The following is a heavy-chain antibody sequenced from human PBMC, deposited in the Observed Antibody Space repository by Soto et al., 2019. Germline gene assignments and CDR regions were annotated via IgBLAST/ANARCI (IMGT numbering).Heavy chain of an antibody. D-gene: IGHD1-7*01. CDR2: IIPIFGTA. V-gene: IGHV1-69*13. Sequence: SVKVSCKASGGTFSSYAISWVRQAPGQGLEWMGGIIPIFGTANYAQKFQGRVTITADESTSTAYMELSSLRSEDTAVYYCASVLELHYYYGMDVWGQGIKVTVSS. J-gene: IGHJ6*02. CDR3: ASVLELHYYYGMDV. CDR1: GGTFSSYA.